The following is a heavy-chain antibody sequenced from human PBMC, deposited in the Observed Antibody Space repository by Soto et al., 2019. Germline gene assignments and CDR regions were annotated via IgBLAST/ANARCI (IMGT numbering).Heavy chain of an antibody. J-gene: IGHJ6*02. CDR2: IWYDGSNK. CDR1: GFTFSSYG. V-gene: IGHV3-33*01. CDR3: ARDGVKADYYYYYGMDV. D-gene: IGHD3-3*01. Sequence: GGSLRLSCAASGFTFSSYGMHWVRQAPGKGLEWVAVIWYDGSNKYYADSVKGRFTISRDNSKNTLYLQMNSLRAEDTAVYYCARDGVKADYYYYYGMDVWGQGATVTVSS.